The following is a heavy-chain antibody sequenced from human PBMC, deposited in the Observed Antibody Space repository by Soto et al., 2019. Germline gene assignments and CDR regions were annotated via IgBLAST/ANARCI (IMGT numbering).Heavy chain of an antibody. Sequence: LSLTCVVYGGSFSGYYWSWIRQSPGKGLEWIGGINHRGSTNYNPSLESRVTISVDTSKNQFSLKLPSVTAADTAMYYCARDGFCTSTTCRVGNWFDPWGQGTLVTVSS. V-gene: IGHV4-34*01. CDR1: GGSFSGYY. D-gene: IGHD2-2*01. J-gene: IGHJ5*02. CDR3: ARDGFCTSTTCRVGNWFDP. CDR2: INHRGST.